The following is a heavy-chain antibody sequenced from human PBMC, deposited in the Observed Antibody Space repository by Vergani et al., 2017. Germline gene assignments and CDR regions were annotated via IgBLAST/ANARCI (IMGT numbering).Heavy chain of an antibody. CDR1: GFTFDDYA. CDR3: AKDVNQLLYVGYYYYGMDV. D-gene: IGHD2-2*02. J-gene: IGHJ6*02. V-gene: IGHV3-9*01. CDR2: ISWNSGSI. Sequence: EVQLVESGGGLVQPGRSLRLSCAASGFTFDDYAMHWVRQAPGKGLEWVSVISWNSGSIGYADSVKGRFTISRDNAKNSLYLQMNSLRAEDTALYYCAKDVNQLLYVGYYYYGMDVWGQGTTVTVSS.